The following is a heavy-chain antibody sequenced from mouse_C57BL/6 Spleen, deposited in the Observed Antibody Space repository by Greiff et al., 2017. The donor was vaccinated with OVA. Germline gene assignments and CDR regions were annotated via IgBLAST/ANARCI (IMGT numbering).Heavy chain of an antibody. CDR3: ARDGGYDEGGDY. D-gene: IGHD2-2*01. CDR2: IDPSDSYT. V-gene: IGHV1-50*01. J-gene: IGHJ2*01. CDR1: GYTFTSYW. Sequence: QVQLQQPGAELVKPGASVKLSCKASGYTFTSYWMQWVKQRPGQGLEWIGEIDPSDSYTNYNQKFKGKATLTVDTSSSTAYMQLSSLTSEDSAVYYCARDGGYDEGGDYWGQGTTLTVSS.